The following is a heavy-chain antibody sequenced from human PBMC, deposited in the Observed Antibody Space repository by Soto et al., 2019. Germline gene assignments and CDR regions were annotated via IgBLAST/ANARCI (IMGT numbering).Heavy chain of an antibody. CDR3: AKRRGAGGHFDY. V-gene: IGHV3-23*01. J-gene: IGHJ4*02. CDR1: GVTFSSYA. Sequence: DVQLLESRGGLVQPEGSLRISCAASGVTFSSYAMGWVRQGPGKGLEWVAVVSLGGSTHYADSVRGRFTISRDNSKTTLSLQMNSLTAEDTAVYFCAKRRGAGGHFDYWGQGALVTVSS. D-gene: IGHD2-15*01. CDR2: VSLGGST.